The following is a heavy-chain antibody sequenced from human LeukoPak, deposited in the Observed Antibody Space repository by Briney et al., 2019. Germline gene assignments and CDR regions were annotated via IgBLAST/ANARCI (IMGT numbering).Heavy chain of an antibody. V-gene: IGHV3-23*01. CDR1: GFTFSSYA. CDR3: AKGDHQTEYDILTGQDY. CDR2: ISAGGGST. J-gene: IGHJ4*02. D-gene: IGHD3-9*01. Sequence: GGSLRLSCAASGFTFSSYAMSWVRQAPGKGLEWAAGISAGGGSTYYADSVKGRFTISRDNSKNMLYLQLNSLRAEDTAVYYCAKGDHQTEYDILTGQDYWGQGTLVTVSS.